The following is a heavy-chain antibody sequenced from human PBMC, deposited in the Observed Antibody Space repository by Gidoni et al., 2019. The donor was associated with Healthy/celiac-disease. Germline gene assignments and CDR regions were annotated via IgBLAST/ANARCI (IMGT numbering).Heavy chain of an antibody. J-gene: IGHJ6*02. CDR1: GGSFSRGISY. CDR2: LYTSGRT. Sequence: QVQLQESGPGLVKPSQTLSLTCTVPGGSFSRGISYWSWIRQPAGKVLEWIGRLYTSGRTKYNPTLKSRVTISVDTSKNQFSLKLSSVTAADTAVYYCARDTPRRQLWYTYYYYGMDVWGQGTTVTVSS. CDR3: ARDTPRRQLWYTYYYYGMDV. D-gene: IGHD5-18*01. V-gene: IGHV4-61*02.